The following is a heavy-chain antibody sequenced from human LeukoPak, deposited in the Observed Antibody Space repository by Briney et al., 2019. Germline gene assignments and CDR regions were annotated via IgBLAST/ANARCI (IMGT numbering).Heavy chain of an antibody. V-gene: IGHV3-33*01. Sequence: GGSLRLSCVASGFTFSSYGMHWVRQAPGKGLEWMAVIWYDGSNKYYGDSVKGRFTISRDNSKNTLYLQMNSLRGEDTAVYYCARDSLNSSSGWFDPWGQGTLVTVSS. J-gene: IGHJ5*02. CDR3: ARDSLNSSSGWFDP. CDR2: IWYDGSNK. D-gene: IGHD6-13*01. CDR1: GFTFSSYG.